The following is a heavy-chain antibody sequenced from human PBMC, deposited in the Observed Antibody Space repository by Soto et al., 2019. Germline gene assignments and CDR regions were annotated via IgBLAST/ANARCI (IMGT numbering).Heavy chain of an antibody. D-gene: IGHD3-10*01. CDR2: ISGSGGST. Sequence: EVQLLESGGGLVQPGGSLRLSCAASGFTFSSYAMSWVRQAPGKGLEWVSAISGSGGSTYYADSVKGRFTISRDNSKNAVYMQMNSLRAEDTAVYYCAKLGVTVLLWFGGDYWGQGTLVTVSS. CDR3: AKLGVTVLLWFGGDY. V-gene: IGHV3-23*01. CDR1: GFTFSSYA. J-gene: IGHJ4*02.